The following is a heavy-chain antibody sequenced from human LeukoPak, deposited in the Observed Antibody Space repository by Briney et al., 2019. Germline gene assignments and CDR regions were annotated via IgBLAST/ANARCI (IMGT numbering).Heavy chain of an antibody. Sequence: GGSLRLSCAASGFTFSSYSMNWVRQAQGKGWKWVSSISSSSSYIYYADSVKGRFTISRDNAKNSLYLQMNSLRAEDTAVYYCARDGRFLEWLFPWGQGTLVTVSS. V-gene: IGHV3-21*01. CDR1: GFTFSSYS. CDR3: ARDGRFLEWLFP. CDR2: ISSSSSYI. J-gene: IGHJ4*02. D-gene: IGHD3-3*01.